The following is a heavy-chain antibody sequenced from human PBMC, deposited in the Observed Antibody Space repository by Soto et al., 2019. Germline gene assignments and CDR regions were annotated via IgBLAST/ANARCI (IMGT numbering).Heavy chain of an antibody. V-gene: IGHV4-34*01. J-gene: IGHJ4*02. Sequence: SETLSLTCAVYGGSFSGYYWSWIRQPPGKGLEWIGEINHSGSTNYNPSLKSRVTISVDTSKNQFSLKLSSVTAADTAVYYCARIITRRFDYWGQGTLVTVSS. CDR3: ARIITRRFDY. CDR1: GGSFSGYY. CDR2: INHSGST. D-gene: IGHD3-22*01.